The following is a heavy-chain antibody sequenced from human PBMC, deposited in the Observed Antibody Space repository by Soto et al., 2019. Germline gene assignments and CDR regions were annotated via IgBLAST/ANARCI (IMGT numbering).Heavy chain of an antibody. Sequence: QVQLVQSGAEVKKPGSSVKVSCKASGGTFSSYTISWVRQAPGQGLEWMGRIIPILGITNYAQKFQGTVTITADKSTSTAYMELSSLRSEDTAVYYCALTYYYDSSGYYGGDPFDYWGQGTLVTVSS. CDR2: IIPILGIT. CDR1: GGTFSSYT. CDR3: ALTYYYDSSGYYGGDPFDY. J-gene: IGHJ4*02. D-gene: IGHD3-22*01. V-gene: IGHV1-69*02.